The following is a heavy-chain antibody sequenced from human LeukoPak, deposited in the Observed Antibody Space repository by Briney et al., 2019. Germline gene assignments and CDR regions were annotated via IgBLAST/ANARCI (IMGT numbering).Heavy chain of an antibody. CDR3: AKDLYSSGWALLDC. CDR2: ISYDGSNK. J-gene: IGHJ4*02. Sequence: GGSLRLSCAASGFTVSNNYMSWVRQAPGKGLEWVAVISYDGSNKYYADSVKGRFTISRDNSKNMLYLQMSSLRAEDTAVYYCAKDLYSSGWALLDCWGQGTLVTVSS. CDR1: GFTVSNNY. V-gene: IGHV3-30*18. D-gene: IGHD6-19*01.